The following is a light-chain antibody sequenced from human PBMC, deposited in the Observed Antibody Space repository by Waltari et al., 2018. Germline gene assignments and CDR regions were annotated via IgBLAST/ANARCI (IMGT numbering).Light chain of an antibody. CDR3: QSADSDGTFV. J-gene: IGLJ1*01. Sequence: SSELTQPPSVSVSPGQTARITCSGETLPRQPASWYQQKPGQAPVLVMYKGSERPSEIPDLFSGSSSGTTVTLTISGVQQEDEGDYYCQSADSDGTFVFGGGTTVSVL. CDR2: KGS. CDR1: TLPRQP. V-gene: IGLV3-25*03.